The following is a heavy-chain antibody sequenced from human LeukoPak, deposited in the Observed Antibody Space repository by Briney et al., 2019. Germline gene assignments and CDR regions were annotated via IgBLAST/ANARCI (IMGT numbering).Heavy chain of an antibody. D-gene: IGHD1-26*01. CDR2: INPTGGST. V-gene: IGHV1-46*01. CDR1: GYTFTGYY. Sequence: ASVKVSCKASGYTFTGYYMHWVRQAPGQGLEWMGLINPTGGSTGYAQKFQGRVTITADKSTSTAYMELSSLRSEDTAVYYCAREEDSGSYYLIGAFDIWGQGTMVTVSS. J-gene: IGHJ3*02. CDR3: AREEDSGSYYLIGAFDI.